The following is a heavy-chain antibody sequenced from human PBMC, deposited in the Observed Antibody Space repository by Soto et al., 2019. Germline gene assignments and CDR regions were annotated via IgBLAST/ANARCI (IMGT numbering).Heavy chain of an antibody. CDR1: GYSFTSCW. J-gene: IGHJ4*02. CDR3: ARRVAAAGTAKPFDY. D-gene: IGHD6-13*01. Sequence: GESLKISCKGSGYSFTSCWIGWVRQMPGKGLEWMGIIYPGDSDTRYSPSFQGQVTISADKSISTAYLQWSSLKASDTAMYYCARRVAAAGTAKPFDYWGQGTLVTAPQ. V-gene: IGHV5-51*01. CDR2: IYPGDSDT.